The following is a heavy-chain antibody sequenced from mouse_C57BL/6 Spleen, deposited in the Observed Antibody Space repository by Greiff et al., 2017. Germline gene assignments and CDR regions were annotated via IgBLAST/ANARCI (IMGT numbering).Heavy chain of an antibody. CDR1: GYTFTDYE. CDR3: TTWDFDY. J-gene: IGHJ2*01. Sequence: QVQLQQSGAELVRPGASVTLSCKASGYTFTDYEMHWVKQTPVHGLEWIGAIDPETGGTAYNQKFKGKAILTADKSPSTAYMELRSLTSEDSAVYYCTTWDFDYWGQGTTLTVSS. D-gene: IGHD4-1*01. V-gene: IGHV1-15*01. CDR2: IDPETGGT.